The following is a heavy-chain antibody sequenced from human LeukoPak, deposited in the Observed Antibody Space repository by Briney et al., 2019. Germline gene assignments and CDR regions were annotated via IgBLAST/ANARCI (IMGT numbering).Heavy chain of an antibody. CDR2: IYHSGST. J-gene: IGHJ4*02. Sequence: SETLSLTCAVSGGSISSSNWWSWVRQPPGKGLEWIGEIYHSGSTNYNPSLKSRVTISLDTSKNQFSLKLSSVTAADTAVYYCARVGPITMIVVVPSFDYWGQGTLVTVSS. CDR3: ARVGPITMIVVVPSFDY. D-gene: IGHD3-22*01. V-gene: IGHV4-4*02. CDR1: GGSISSSNW.